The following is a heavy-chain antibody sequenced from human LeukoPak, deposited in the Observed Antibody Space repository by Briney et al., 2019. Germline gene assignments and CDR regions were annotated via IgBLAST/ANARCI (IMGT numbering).Heavy chain of an antibody. CDR1: GFTFSSYA. CDR3: ARTPSITIFGVVPSKDYFDY. CDR2: ISSSSSYI. Sequence: GGSLRLSCAASGFTFSSYAMSWVRQAPGKGLEWVSSISSSSSYIYYADSVKGRFTISRDNAKNSLYLQMNSLRAEDTAVYYCARTPSITIFGVVPSKDYFDYWGQGTLVTVSS. V-gene: IGHV3-21*01. D-gene: IGHD3-3*01. J-gene: IGHJ4*02.